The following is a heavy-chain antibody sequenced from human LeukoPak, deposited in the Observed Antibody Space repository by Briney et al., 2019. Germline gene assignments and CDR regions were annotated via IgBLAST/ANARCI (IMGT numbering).Heavy chain of an antibody. V-gene: IGHV3-49*04. D-gene: IGHD1-7*01. J-gene: IGHJ6*03. Sequence: GRSLRLSCTASGFTFGDYAMSWVRQAPGKGLEWVGLIRSKAYGGTTEYAASVKGRFTISRDDSKSIAYLQMNSLKTEDTAVYYCTRGNWNYDSYYYYMDVWGKGTTVTVSS. CDR1: GFTFGDYA. CDR2: IRSKAYGGTT. CDR3: TRGNWNYDSYYYYMDV.